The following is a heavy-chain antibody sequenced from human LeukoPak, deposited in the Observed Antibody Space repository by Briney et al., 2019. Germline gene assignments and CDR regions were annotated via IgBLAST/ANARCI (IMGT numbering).Heavy chain of an antibody. J-gene: IGHJ4*02. CDR2: IYSGGST. D-gene: IGHD3-10*01. CDR3: TRAPMVRGVIEALDY. CDR1: GFTFSSYA. V-gene: IGHV3-53*01. Sequence: GGSLRLSCAASGFTFSSYAMHWVRQAPGKGLEWVSVIYSGGSTYYADSVKGRFTISRDNSKNTLYLQMNSLRAEDTAVYYCTRAPMVRGVIEALDYWGQGTLVTVSS.